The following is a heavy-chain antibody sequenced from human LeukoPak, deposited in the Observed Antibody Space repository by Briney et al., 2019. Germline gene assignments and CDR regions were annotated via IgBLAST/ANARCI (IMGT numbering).Heavy chain of an antibody. CDR3: AKSPVSSCRGSFCYPFDY. Sequence: GGSLRLSCAASGFTFSTYAMSWVRQIPGKGLGWVSAISGSDDGTYYADSVKGRFTISRDNSRNTLYLQMNTLRAEDTAVYFCAKSPVSSCRGSFCYPFDYWGQGNLVTVSS. V-gene: IGHV3-23*01. J-gene: IGHJ4*02. CDR1: GFTFSTYA. D-gene: IGHD2-15*01. CDR2: ISGSDDGT.